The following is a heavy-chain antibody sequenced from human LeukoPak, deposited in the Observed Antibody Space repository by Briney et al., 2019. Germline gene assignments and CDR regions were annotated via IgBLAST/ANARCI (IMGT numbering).Heavy chain of an antibody. Sequence: PGGSLSLSCAASGFPFSSYTMSWVRQAPGKGLEWVSGVRGSGGNIHYADSVKGRFTISRDNSKNTLYLQMNSLRAEDTAVYYCAASLPNIVVVPATKGPFGYWGQGALVTVSS. D-gene: IGHD2-2*01. CDR1: GFPFSSYT. CDR3: AASLPNIVVVPATKGPFGY. V-gene: IGHV3-23*01. CDR2: VRGSGGNI. J-gene: IGHJ4*02.